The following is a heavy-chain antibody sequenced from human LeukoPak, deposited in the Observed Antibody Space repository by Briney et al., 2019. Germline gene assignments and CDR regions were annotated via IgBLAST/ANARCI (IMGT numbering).Heavy chain of an antibody. Sequence: PSETLSLTCAVSGYSISSGYYWGWIRQPPGKGLEWIGSIYHSGSTYYNPSLKSRVTISVDTSKNQFSLKLSSATAADTAVYYCARRPLVDFWSGYYTLFDYWGQGTLVTVSS. CDR3: ARRPLVDFWSGYYTLFDY. J-gene: IGHJ4*02. D-gene: IGHD3-3*01. CDR2: IYHSGST. V-gene: IGHV4-38-2*01. CDR1: GYSISSGYY.